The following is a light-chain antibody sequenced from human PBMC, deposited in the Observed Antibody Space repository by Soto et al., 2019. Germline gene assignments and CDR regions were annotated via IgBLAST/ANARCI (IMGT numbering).Light chain of an antibody. J-gene: IGKJ4*01. CDR3: QQRSNWTPLT. V-gene: IGKV3-11*01. CDR1: QSVSSY. CDR2: DAS. Sequence: EIVLTQSPATLSLSPGEIATLSCRASQSVSSYLAWYQQKPGQAPRLLIYDASNWTTGIPDRLSGSGSGTAFTLTISSLEPEDFAVYYCQQRSNWTPLTFGGGTKVEIK.